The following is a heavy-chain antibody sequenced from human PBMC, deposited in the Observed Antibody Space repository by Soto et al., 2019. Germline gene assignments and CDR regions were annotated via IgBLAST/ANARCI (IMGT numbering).Heavy chain of an antibody. D-gene: IGHD2-21*01. Sequence: ASVKVSCKASGYSFTSYGIGGVRQVPGQGPEWMGWISPYSGGTSYAQSVKGRVVMTTDISTNTVYLELRSLRSDDSAIYYCGRSRTDNYSMDVWGQGTTVTVSS. J-gene: IGHJ6*02. V-gene: IGHV1-18*01. CDR3: GRSRTDNYSMDV. CDR2: ISPYSGGT. CDR1: GYSFTSYG.